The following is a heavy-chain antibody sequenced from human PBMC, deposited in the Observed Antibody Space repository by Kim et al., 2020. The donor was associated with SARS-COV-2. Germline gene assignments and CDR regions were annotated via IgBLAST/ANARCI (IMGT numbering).Heavy chain of an antibody. CDR2: IYSGGST. CDR1: GFTVSSNY. D-gene: IGHD6-13*01. J-gene: IGHJ6*02. CDR3: AREVCIAAAGKYYYYGMDV. V-gene: IGHV3-53*01. Sequence: GGSLRLSCAASGFTVSSNYMSWVRQAPGKGLEWVSVIYSGGSTYYADSVKGRFTISRDNSKNTLYLQMNSLRAEDTAVYYCAREVCIAAAGKYYYYGMDVWGQGTTVTVSS.